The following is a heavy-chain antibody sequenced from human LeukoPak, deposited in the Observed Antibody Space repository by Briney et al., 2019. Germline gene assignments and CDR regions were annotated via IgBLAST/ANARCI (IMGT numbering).Heavy chain of an antibody. CDR2: ISYDAYNK. CDR3: GRGSVGFGELNY. J-gene: IGHJ4*02. D-gene: IGHD3-10*01. CDR1: GFTFSSYA. V-gene: IGHV3-30-3*01. Sequence: GGSLRLSCAASGFTFSSYAMHWVRQAPGKGLEWVAVISYDAYNKYYADSVKGRFTLSRDNSKNTLYLQMNSLRIEDTAVYYCGRGSVGFGELNYWGQGTLVTVSS.